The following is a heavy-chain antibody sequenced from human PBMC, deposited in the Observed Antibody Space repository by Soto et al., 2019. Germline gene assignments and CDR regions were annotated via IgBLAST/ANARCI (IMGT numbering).Heavy chain of an antibody. V-gene: IGHV3-33*01. CDR1: GFTFSDYG. CDR2: TWYDESIK. D-gene: IGHD1-26*01. Sequence: QAQLVESGGGVVQPGTSLRLSCVASGFTFSDYGMHWVRQAPGKGLEWVALTWYDESIKVYADSVKGRFTISRDNSKNTLYLQMNNLRAEDTALYFCARDYSAGADENWFDPWGQGTLVTVSS. CDR3: ARDYSAGADENWFDP. J-gene: IGHJ5*02.